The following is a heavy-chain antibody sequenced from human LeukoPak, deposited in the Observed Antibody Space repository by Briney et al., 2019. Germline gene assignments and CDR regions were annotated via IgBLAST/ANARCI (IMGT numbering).Heavy chain of an antibody. J-gene: IGHJ4*02. D-gene: IGHD6-19*01. CDR3: ARDQGGWYPVGGFDY. CDR2: INHSGST. CDR1: GGSFSGYY. V-gene: IGHV4-34*01. Sequence: SETLSLTCAVYGGSFSGYYWSWIRQPPGKGLEWIGEINHSGSTNYNPSLKSRVTISVDTSKNQFSLKLSSVTAADTAVYYCARDQGGWYPVGGFDYWGQGTLVTVSS.